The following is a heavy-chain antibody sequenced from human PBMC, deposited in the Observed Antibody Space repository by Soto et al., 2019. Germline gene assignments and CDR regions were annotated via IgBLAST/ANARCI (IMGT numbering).Heavy chain of an antibody. CDR1: GFSFSNYA. CDR2: ISIGSGSI. J-gene: IGHJ3*01. D-gene: IGHD3-22*01. V-gene: IGHV3-48*02. CDR3: VRDDRWAFDF. Sequence: EVQLVESGGGLVQPGGSRRVSCAASGFSFSNYAMNWVRQAPGKGLEWVSYISIGSGSIFYADSVKGRFTISRDDAKNSLYMQMNTLRDEDTAVYYCVRDDRWAFDFWGQGTMLTVSS.